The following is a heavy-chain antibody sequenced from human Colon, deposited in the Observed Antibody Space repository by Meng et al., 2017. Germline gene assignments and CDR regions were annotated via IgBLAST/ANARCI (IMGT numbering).Heavy chain of an antibody. CDR2: TYYSSKWNN. J-gene: IGHJ4*02. CDR3: ARGFLVRGFDS. V-gene: IGHV6-1*01. Sequence: QAPLQQSGHWLLSPSHTLTLTCAISGDSVSSNSAAWTWIRQSPSRGLEWLARTYYSSKWNNDYAVSVKGRITINADTSTNQVSLQLNSVTPEDTAVYYCARGFLVRGFDSWGQGTLVTVSS. CDR1: GDSVSSNSAA. D-gene: IGHD3-3*01.